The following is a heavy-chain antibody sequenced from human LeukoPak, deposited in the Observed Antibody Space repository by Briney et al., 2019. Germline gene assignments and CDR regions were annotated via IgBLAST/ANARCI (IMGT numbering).Heavy chain of an antibody. Sequence: SETLSLTCAVYGGSFSGYYWSWIRQPPGKGLERIGEINHSGSTNYNPSLKSRVTISVDTSKNQFSLKLSSVTAADTAVYYCARGGHSSGWYRRFDYWGQGTLVTVSS. CDR2: INHSGST. CDR3: ARGGHSSGWYRRFDY. V-gene: IGHV4-34*01. CDR1: GGSFSGYY. D-gene: IGHD6-19*01. J-gene: IGHJ4*02.